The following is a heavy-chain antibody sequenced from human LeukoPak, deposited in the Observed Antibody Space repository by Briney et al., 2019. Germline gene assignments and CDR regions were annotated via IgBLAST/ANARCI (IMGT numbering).Heavy chain of an antibody. CDR3: ASLLNYYDSSGYSYYYYMDV. CDR1: GGSISSGSYY. D-gene: IGHD3-22*01. J-gene: IGHJ6*03. Sequence: PSETLSLTXTVSGGSISSGSYYWSWIGQPAGKGLEWIGRIYTSGSTNYNPSLKSRVTISVDTSKNQFSLKLSSVTAADTAVYYCASLLNYYDSSGYSYYYYMDVWGKGTTVTVSS. CDR2: IYTSGST. V-gene: IGHV4-61*02.